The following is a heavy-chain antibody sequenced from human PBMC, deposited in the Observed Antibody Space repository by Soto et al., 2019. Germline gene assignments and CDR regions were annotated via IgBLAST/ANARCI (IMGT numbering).Heavy chain of an antibody. Sequence: GASVKVSCKVSGYTLTELSMHWVRQAPGKGLEWMGGFDPEDGETIYAQKFQGRVTMTEDTSTDTAYMELSSLRSEDTAVYYCATFVAQQWLVLFGAFDIWGQGTMVTVSS. CDR3: ATFVAQQWLVLFGAFDI. D-gene: IGHD6-19*01. V-gene: IGHV1-24*01. CDR2: FDPEDGET. J-gene: IGHJ3*02. CDR1: GYTLTELS.